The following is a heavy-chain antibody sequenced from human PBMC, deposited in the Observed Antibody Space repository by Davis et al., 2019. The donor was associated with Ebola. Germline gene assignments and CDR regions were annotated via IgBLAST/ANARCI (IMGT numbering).Heavy chain of an antibody. D-gene: IGHD2-8*02. J-gene: IGHJ3*02. Sequence: GGSLRLSCKGSGYSFTSHWIGWVRQMPGKGLDWMGIIYTGDSDTRYSPSFRGQVTISADKSMKTAFLQWSSLKASDSGMYYCASLRRTITGMDDGFDIWGQGTMVTVSS. V-gene: IGHV5-51*01. CDR3: ASLRRTITGMDDGFDI. CDR1: GYSFTSHW. CDR2: IYTGDSDT.